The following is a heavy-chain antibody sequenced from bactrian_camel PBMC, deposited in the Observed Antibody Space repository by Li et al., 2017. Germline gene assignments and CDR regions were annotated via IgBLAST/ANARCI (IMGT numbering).Heavy chain of an antibody. CDR1: DYSFSRYW. V-gene: IGHV3S26*01. D-gene: IGHD8*01. Sequence: VQLVESGGGSVQAGGSLRLSCAASDYSFSRYWAWFREAPGKEREGVATIDSDGSTLYADSVKGQFTISKDAKNTVHLQMDNLKVEDTAMYTCATIRFCGERGGRLELVRYTDIEGHGTQVTVS. CDR2: IDSDGST. J-gene: IGHJ4*01.